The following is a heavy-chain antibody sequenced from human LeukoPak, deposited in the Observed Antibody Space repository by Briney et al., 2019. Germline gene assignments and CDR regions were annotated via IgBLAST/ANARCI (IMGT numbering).Heavy chain of an antibody. D-gene: IGHD6-6*01. CDR3: ARVYSSSLDY. J-gene: IGHJ4*02. CDR2: INPNSGDT. CDR1: GYTFIGYY. Sequence: ASVKVSCKASGYTFIGYYLHWVRQAPGQGLEWMGWINPNSGDTNYAQKFQGRVTMTRDTSISTAYMELSRLRSDDTAVYFCARVYSSSLDYWGQGTLVTVSS. V-gene: IGHV1-2*02.